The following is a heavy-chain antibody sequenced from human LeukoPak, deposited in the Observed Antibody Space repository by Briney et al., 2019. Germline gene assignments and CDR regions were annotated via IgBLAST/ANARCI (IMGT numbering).Heavy chain of an antibody. J-gene: IGHJ4*02. V-gene: IGHV4-31*03. D-gene: IGHD5-24*01. CDR1: GGSISSGGYY. Sequence: SETLSLTCTVSGGSISSGGYYWSWIRQHPGKGLEWIGYIYYSGSTYYNPSLKSRVTISVDTSKNQFSLKLSSVTAADTAVYYCARVGVRWLQLGFDYWGQGTLVTVSS. CDR2: IYYSGST. CDR3: ARVGVRWLQLGFDY.